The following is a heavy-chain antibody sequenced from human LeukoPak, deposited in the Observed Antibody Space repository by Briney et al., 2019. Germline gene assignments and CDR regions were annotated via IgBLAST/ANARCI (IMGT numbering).Heavy chain of an antibody. CDR2: IYYSGST. CDR1: GGSISSYY. CDR3: ARLGDGGSYYYYYYMDV. D-gene: IGHD1-26*01. J-gene: IGHJ6*03. V-gene: IGHV4-39*01. Sequence: SETLSLTCTVSGGSISSYYWGWIRQPPGKGLEWIGSIYYSGSTYYNPSLKSRVTISVDTSKNQFSLKLSSVTAADTAVYYCARLGDGGSYYYYYYMDVWGKGTTVTISS.